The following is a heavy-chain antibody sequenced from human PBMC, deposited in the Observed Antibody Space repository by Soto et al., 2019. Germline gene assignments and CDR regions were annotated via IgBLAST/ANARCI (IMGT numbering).Heavy chain of an antibody. D-gene: IGHD1-26*01. V-gene: IGHV3-74*01. CDR3: ARGDRGAFDI. Sequence: EVQLVESGGGLVQPGESLRLSCAASGFTFSYYWMHWVRQAPGKGLVWVSRIHSAGSSTTYADAGKGRVTISRDNARNTVYLKMNSLRVEETAVYYCARGDRGAFDIWGQGTVVTVSS. CDR2: IHSAGSST. CDR1: GFTFSYYW. J-gene: IGHJ3*02.